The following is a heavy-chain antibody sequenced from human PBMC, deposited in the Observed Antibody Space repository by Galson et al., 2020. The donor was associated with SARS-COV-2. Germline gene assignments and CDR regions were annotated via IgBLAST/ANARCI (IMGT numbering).Heavy chain of an antibody. CDR1: GCSISSGGYY. J-gene: IGHJ5*02. D-gene: IGHD2-21*01. V-gene: IGHV4-31*03. CDR2: NYYSGNT. Sequence: ASETLSLTCTVSGCSISSGGYYWSWLRQPPGKGLEWIGYNYYSGNTYYNPSHKSRATISIDTTKNQFSLKRSSLTAGDTAVYYCTRRSYDDYGDWCYPWRQRTLSTDSS. CDR3: TRRSYDDYGDWCYP.